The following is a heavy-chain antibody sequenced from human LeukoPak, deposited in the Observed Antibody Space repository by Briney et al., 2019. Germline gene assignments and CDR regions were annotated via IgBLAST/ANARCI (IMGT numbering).Heavy chain of an antibody. Sequence: GGSLRLSCAASGFTFSSYSMNWVRQAPGKGLEWVSSISSSSSHIYYADSVKGRFTISRDKAKHSLYLQMNSLRAEDKAVYYCARDPVGYCSSTSCYTPGWFDPWGQGTLVTVSS. J-gene: IGHJ5*02. CDR2: ISSSSSHI. V-gene: IGHV3-21*01. CDR3: ARDPVGYCSSTSCYTPGWFDP. CDR1: GFTFSSYS. D-gene: IGHD2-2*01.